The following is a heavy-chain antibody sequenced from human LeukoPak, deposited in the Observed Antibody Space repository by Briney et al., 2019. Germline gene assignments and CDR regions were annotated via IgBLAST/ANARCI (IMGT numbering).Heavy chain of an antibody. CDR1: GYTFTSYG. D-gene: IGHD3-3*01. Sequence: ASVKVSCKASGYTFTSYGISWVRQAPGQGLEWMGWISAYNGNTNYAQKLQGRVTITADESTSTAYMELSSLRSEDTAVYYCYDFWGGDYWGQGTLVTVSS. V-gene: IGHV1-18*01. J-gene: IGHJ4*02. CDR2: ISAYNGNT. CDR3: YDFWGGDY.